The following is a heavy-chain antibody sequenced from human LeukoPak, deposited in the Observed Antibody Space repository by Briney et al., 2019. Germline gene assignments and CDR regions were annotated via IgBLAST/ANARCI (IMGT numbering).Heavy chain of an antibody. J-gene: IGHJ5*02. CDR2: ISGSGGST. CDR3: AKGVYKSAAASAAS. CDR1: GFTFSSYA. D-gene: IGHD2-2*01. V-gene: IGHV3-23*01. Sequence: GGSLRLSCAASGFTFSSYAMSWVRQAPAKGLEWVSAISGSGGSTYYADSVKGRFTISRDNSKNTLYLQMNSLRAEDTAVYYCAKGVYKSAAASAASWGQGTLVTVSS.